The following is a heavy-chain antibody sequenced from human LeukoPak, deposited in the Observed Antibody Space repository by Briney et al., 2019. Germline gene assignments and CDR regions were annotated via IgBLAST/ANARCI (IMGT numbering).Heavy chain of an antibody. CDR2: IYPGDSNT. V-gene: IGHV5-51*01. D-gene: IGHD2-2*01. CDR3: ARHPRCSSSTSCPGDY. Sequence: GESLKISCKGSGYSFTTYWIGWVRQMPGKGLKWMGIIYPGDSNTIYSPSFQGQVTSSADKSISTAYLQWSSLKASDTAMYYCARHPRCSSSTSCPGDYWGQGTLVTVSS. CDR1: GYSFTTYW. J-gene: IGHJ4*02.